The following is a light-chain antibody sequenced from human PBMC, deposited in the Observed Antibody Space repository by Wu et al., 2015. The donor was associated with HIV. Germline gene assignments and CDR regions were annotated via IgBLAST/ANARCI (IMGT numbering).Light chain of an antibody. Sequence: DIQMTQSPSSLSASVGDRVTITCRASQGIVNYLAWYQQKPGKVPSLLIYAASALQSGVPSRFSGSGSGTDFTLTISSLQPDDVATYYCQKYNTAPRTFGQGTKVEIK. CDR2: AAS. CDR1: QGIVNY. J-gene: IGKJ1*01. CDR3: QKYNTAPRT. V-gene: IGKV1-27*01.